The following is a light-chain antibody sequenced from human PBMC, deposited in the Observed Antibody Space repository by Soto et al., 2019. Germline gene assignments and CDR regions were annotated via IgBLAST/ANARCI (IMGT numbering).Light chain of an antibody. CDR2: EVS. CDR3: SSYTSSSTPRYV. V-gene: IGLV2-14*01. J-gene: IGLJ1*01. CDR1: SSDVGGYNY. Sequence: QSALTQPASVSGSPGQSITISCTGTSSDVGGYNYVSWYQQHPGKAPKLMIYEVSNRPSGVSNRFSGSKSGNTASLTISGLQAEDEADYYCSSYTSSSTPRYVFGTGTKVPS.